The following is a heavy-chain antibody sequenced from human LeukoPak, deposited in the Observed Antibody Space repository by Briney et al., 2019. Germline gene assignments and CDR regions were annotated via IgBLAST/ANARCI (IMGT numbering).Heavy chain of an antibody. CDR1: GGSISSYY. D-gene: IGHD3-3*01. CDR3: ARGKYDFWSGYYGY. CDR2: INDSGST. J-gene: IGHJ4*02. V-gene: IGHV4-34*01. Sequence: SETLSLTCTVSGGSISSYYWSWIRQPPGKGLEWIGEINDSGSTNYNPSLKSRITISVDTSKNQFSLKLSSVTAADTAVYYCARGKYDFWSGYYGYWGQGTLVTVSS.